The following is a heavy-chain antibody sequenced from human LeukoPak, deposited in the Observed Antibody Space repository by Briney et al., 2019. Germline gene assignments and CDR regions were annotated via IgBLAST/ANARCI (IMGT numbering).Heavy chain of an antibody. CDR3: ASDRGSRADFPHY. CDR1: GFTFSSYA. CDR2: ISCDGSNK. Sequence: GGSLRLSCAASGFTFSSYAMHWVRQAPGKGLEWVAVISCDGSNKYYADSVKGRFTISRDNSKNTLYLQMNSLRAEDTAVYYCASDRGSRADFPHYWGQGTLVTVSS. J-gene: IGHJ4*02. V-gene: IGHV3-30-3*01. D-gene: IGHD2-2*01.